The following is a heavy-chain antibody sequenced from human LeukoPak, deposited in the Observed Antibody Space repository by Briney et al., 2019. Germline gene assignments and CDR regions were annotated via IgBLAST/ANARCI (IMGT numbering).Heavy chain of an antibody. CDR3: ARTGPGRTWIQLWLGRAFDI. CDR2: INWNGGST. Sequence: PGGSLRLSCAASGFTFDDYGMSWVRQAPGKGLEWVSGINWNGGSTGYADSVKGRFTISRDNAKNSLYLQMNSLRAEDTALYYCARTGPGRTWIQLWLGRAFDIWGQGTMVTVSS. CDR1: GFTFDDYG. D-gene: IGHD5-18*01. J-gene: IGHJ3*02. V-gene: IGHV3-20*04.